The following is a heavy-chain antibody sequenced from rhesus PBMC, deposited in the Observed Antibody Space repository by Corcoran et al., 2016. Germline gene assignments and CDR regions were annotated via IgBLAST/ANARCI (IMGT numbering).Heavy chain of an antibody. Sequence: QVQLQESGPGLVKPSETLSLTCAGSGGSISDYYYWNWIRQPPGKGLGWIGNFYGHSGSTYYNPSLKSRVTLSKDTSKNTFFLSLSSGTAADTAVYYFARDRAAGTTSRFDVWGPGVLVTVSS. CDR2: FYGHSGST. V-gene: IGHV4S9*01. CDR3: ARDRAAGTTSRFDV. CDR1: GGSISDYYY. J-gene: IGHJ5-1*01. D-gene: IGHD1-20*01.